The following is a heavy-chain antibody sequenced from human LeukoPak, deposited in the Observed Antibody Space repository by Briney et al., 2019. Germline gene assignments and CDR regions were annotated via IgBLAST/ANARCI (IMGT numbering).Heavy chain of an antibody. CDR2: IYYSGST. CDR3: ARDGTSSPFDY. D-gene: IGHD6-13*01. Sequence: SETLSPTCTVSGGSISSYYWSWIRQPPGKGLEWIGYIYYSGSTNYNPSLKSRVTISVDTSKNQFSLKLSSVTAADTAVYYCARDGTSSPFDYWGQGTLVTVSS. J-gene: IGHJ4*02. V-gene: IGHV4-59*01. CDR1: GGSISSYY.